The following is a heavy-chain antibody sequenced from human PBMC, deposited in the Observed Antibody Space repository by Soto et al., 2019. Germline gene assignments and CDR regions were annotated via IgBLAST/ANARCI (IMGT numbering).Heavy chain of an antibody. J-gene: IGHJ4*02. V-gene: IGHV4-34*01. CDR1: GGSFTGYY. CDR2: ISHSGRT. D-gene: IGHD6-13*01. CDR3: ARNGGSTWYYCDS. Sequence: QVQLQQWGAGLLKPSETLSLTCAVNGGSFTGYYGAWIRQSPGKGLEWIGEISHSGRTNYNPSLKSRVTISVDTSKNQFALTVSSVTAADTGMYYCARNGGSTWYYCDSWGQGTVVTVSS.